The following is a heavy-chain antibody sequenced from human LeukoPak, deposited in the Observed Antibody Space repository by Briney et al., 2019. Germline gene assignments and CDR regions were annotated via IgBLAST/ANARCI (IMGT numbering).Heavy chain of an antibody. CDR2: ISSSSSYI. D-gene: IGHD3-10*01. J-gene: IGHJ3*02. V-gene: IGHV3-21*01. CDR3: ARVRMVQGANAFDI. Sequence: GSLRLSCAASGFTFSSYSMNWVRQAPGKGLEWVSSISSSSSYIYYADSVKGRFTISRDNAKNSLYLQMNSLRAEDTAVYYCARVRMVQGANAFDIWGQGTMVTVSS. CDR1: GFTFSSYS.